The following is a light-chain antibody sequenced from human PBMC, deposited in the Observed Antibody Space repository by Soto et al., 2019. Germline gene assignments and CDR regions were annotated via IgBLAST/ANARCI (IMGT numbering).Light chain of an antibody. V-gene: IGKV4-1*01. J-gene: IGKJ2*01. Sequence: DIVMTQSPDSLAVSLGERATINCKSSQSVLYSSNNKNYLAWYQQKPGQPPKLLIYWSSTRESGVPDRFSGSGSGTDFTLTISSLQAEAVAVYYCQQYYTGYTFGQGTKLEVK. CDR3: QQYYTGYT. CDR1: QSVLYSSNNKNY. CDR2: WSS.